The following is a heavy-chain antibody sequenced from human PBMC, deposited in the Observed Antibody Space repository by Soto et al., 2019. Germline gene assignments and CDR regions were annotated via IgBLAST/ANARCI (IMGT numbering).Heavy chain of an antibody. CDR2: TYYRSKWYN. V-gene: IGHV6-1*01. CDR1: GDSVSIYIAA. Sequence: SQTLSRTCSISGDSVSIYIAACNWIRQSPSRGLEWLGRTYYRSKWYNDYAVSVKSRITINPDTSKNQFSLQLNSVTPEDTAVYYCARAPAAVAATNFDYWGQGTLVTVSS. D-gene: IGHD2-15*01. J-gene: IGHJ4*02. CDR3: ARAPAAVAATNFDY.